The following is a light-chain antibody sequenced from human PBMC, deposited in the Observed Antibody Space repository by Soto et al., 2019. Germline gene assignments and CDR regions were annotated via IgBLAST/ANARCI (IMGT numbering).Light chain of an antibody. Sequence: EIVLTQSPGTLSLSPGDSATLSCRASHFISTSSLAWYLQKPGKAPRFVMYGESNMATGIPDRFSGSGSGTDFTLTISRLEAEDFGVYYGQQGAPFGQGPKLDIK. J-gene: IGKJ2*01. CDR1: HFISTSS. V-gene: IGKV3-20*01. CDR2: GES. CDR3: QQGAP.